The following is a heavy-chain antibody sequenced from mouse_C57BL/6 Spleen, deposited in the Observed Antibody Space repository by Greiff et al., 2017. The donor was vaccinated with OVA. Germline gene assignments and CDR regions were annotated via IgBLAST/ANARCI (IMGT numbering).Heavy chain of an antibody. V-gene: IGHV7-3*01. J-gene: IGHJ2*01. CDR2: IRNKANGYTT. Sequence: EVKLVESGGGLVQPGGSLSLSCAASGFTFTDYYMSWVRQPPGKALEWLGFIRNKANGYTTEYSASVKGRFTISRDNSQSILYLQMNALRAEDSATYYCARLNGSSYFDYWGQGTTLTVSS. D-gene: IGHD1-1*01. CDR1: GFTFTDYY. CDR3: ARLNGSSYFDY.